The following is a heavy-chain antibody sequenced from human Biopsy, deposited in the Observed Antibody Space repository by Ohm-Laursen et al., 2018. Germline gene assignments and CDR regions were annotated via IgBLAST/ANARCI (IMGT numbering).Heavy chain of an antibody. V-gene: IGHV4-59*01. CDR2: IYYSGNT. J-gene: IGHJ4*02. CDR3: ARVGAGAPSIDYFDY. D-gene: IGHD1-26*01. Sequence: SETLSLTCTVSGGSIGSFFWSWIRQPPGKGLEWIGYIYYSGNTNYNPSLRSRVTISVDRSKNQFSLELSSVTAADTAVYYCARVGAGAPSIDYFDYWGQGALVTVSS. CDR1: GGSIGSFF.